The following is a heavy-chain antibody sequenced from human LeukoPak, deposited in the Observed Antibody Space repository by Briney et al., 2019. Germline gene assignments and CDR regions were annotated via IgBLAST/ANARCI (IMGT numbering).Heavy chain of an antibody. J-gene: IGHJ4*02. CDR3: ARRERGYSYGLYYFDY. CDR2: INPNSGGT. V-gene: IGHV1-2*02. D-gene: IGHD5-18*01. CDR1: GYTFTGYY. Sequence: ASVKVPCKASGYTFTGYYMHWVRQAPGQGLEWMGWINPNSGGTNYAQKFQGRVTMTRDTSISTAYMELSRLGSDDTAVYYCARRERGYSYGLYYFDYWGQGTLVTVSS.